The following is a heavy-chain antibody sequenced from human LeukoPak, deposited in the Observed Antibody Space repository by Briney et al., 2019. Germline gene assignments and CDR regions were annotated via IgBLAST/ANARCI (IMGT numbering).Heavy chain of an antibody. CDR2: INGSGDKT. CDR1: GFSFSSHT. D-gene: IGHD1-14*01. CDR3: AKPARTDYADY. V-gene: IGHV3-23*01. J-gene: IGHJ4*02. Sequence: PGGSLRLSCAGYGFSFSSHTMNWVRQAPGKGLEWVSGINGSGDKTYYADSVKGRFTISRDNSKNTLYLQMNSLRAEDTAVYYCAKPARTDYADYWGQGTLVTVSS.